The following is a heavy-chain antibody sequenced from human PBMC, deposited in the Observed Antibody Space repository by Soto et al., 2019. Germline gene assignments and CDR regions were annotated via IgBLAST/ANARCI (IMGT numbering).Heavy chain of an antibody. D-gene: IGHD2-21*02. Sequence: GGSLRLSCAASGFTFSSYSMNWVRQAPGKGLEWVSYISSSSTIYYADSVKGRFTISRDNAKNSLYLQMNSLRDEDTAVYYCARGEHIVVVTAILGAFDIWGQGTMVTVSS. J-gene: IGHJ3*02. CDR2: ISSSSTI. CDR3: ARGEHIVVVTAILGAFDI. CDR1: GFTFSSYS. V-gene: IGHV3-48*02.